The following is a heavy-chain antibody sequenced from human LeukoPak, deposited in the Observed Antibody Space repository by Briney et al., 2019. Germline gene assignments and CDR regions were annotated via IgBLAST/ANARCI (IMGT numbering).Heavy chain of an antibody. CDR2: IPYDGSNK. CDR3: AKGHDYDAAFDY. J-gene: IGHJ4*02. CDR1: GFTFSSYS. V-gene: IGHV3-30*02. Sequence: GGSLRLSCAASGFTFSSYSMNWVRQAPGKGLEWVAFIPYDGSNKYYADSVKGRFTISRDNSKNTVSLQMNSLRGEDTAVYYCAKGHDYDAAFDYWGQGTLVTVSS. D-gene: IGHD4-17*01.